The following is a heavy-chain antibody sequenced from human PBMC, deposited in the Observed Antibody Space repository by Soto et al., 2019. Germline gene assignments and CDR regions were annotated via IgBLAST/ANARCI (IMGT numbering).Heavy chain of an antibody. J-gene: IGHJ4*02. CDR2: IYSGGYT. CDR3: ATHPGGGGY. Sequence: EVQLVESGGGLIQPGGSLRLSCAVSGFTVSNNYMSWVRQAPGKGLEGVSVIYSGGYTAYGDSVKGRFTISRDNSKKPLNLQRKGLGAGDRAVFSWATHPGGGGYWGQGTLVTVSS. CDR1: GFTVSNNY. D-gene: IGHD3-10*01. V-gene: IGHV3-53*01.